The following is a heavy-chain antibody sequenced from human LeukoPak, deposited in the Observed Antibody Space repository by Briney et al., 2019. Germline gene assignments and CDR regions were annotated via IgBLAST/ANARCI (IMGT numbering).Heavy chain of an antibody. Sequence: GGSLRLSCAASGFTFSSYAMSWVRQAPGKGLEWVLAISGSGGSTFYADSVKGGFTISRDNSKNTLYLQMNSLRCEHTAVFYCAKRYFDILTGSDNGARGQRELVTVSS. V-gene: IGHV3-23*01. D-gene: IGHD3-9*01. CDR1: GFTFSSYA. CDR2: ISGSGGST. CDR3: AKRYFDILTGSDNGA. J-gene: IGHJ4*02.